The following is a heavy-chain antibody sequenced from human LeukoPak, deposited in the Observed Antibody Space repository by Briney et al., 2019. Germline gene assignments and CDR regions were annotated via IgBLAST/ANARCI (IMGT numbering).Heavy chain of an antibody. CDR3: AGRVAQLWSPFDS. D-gene: IGHD5-18*01. CDR2: IYYSAST. V-gene: IGHV4-59*01. J-gene: IGHJ4*02. Sequence: PSETLSLTCTVSGGSISSYYWSWIRQPPGKGLEGIGYIYYSASTNYNPSLKSRVTISVDTSKHQFSLKLSSVTPADTAVYYCAGRVAQLWSPFDSWGQGTLVTVSS. CDR1: GGSISSYY.